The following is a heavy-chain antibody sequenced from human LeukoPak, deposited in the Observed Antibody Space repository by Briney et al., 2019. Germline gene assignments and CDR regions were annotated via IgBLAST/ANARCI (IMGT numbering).Heavy chain of an antibody. V-gene: IGHV4-59*12. J-gene: IGHJ5*02. CDR2: IYYTGNT. D-gene: IGHD6-13*01. CDR3: ARRGPGRSWHKNWFDP. Sequence: PSETLSLTCTVSGGSISPYYWSWIRQPPGKGLEWIGYIYYTGNTNYNPSLKSRVTISLDTSKNQFSLKLSSVTAADTAVYYCARRGPGRSWHKNWFDPWGQGTLVTVSS. CDR1: GGSISPYY.